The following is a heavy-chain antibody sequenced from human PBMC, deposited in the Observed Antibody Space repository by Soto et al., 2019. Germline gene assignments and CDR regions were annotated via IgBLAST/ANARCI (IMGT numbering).Heavy chain of an antibody. CDR2: IHPGDSDT. Sequence: GESLKISCKGSGYFFSSQWIAWVRLMPGKGLEWMGIIHPGDSDTRYSPSFQGQVTISVDGSINTAYLQSRSLEASDTAVYYCASPGQNRDRPLAFCGQRTPVTVSS. D-gene: IGHD5-12*01. CDR1: GYFFSSQW. V-gene: IGHV5-51*01. CDR3: ASPGQNRDRPLAF. J-gene: IGHJ4*02.